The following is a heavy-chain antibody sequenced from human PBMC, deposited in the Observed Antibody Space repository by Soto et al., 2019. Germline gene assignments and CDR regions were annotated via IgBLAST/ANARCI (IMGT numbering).Heavy chain of an antibody. D-gene: IGHD3-10*01. CDR2: ISSSSSYI. V-gene: IGHV3-21*01. J-gene: IGHJ4*02. CDR3: ARGLPDGSGQYCDY. Sequence: EVQLVESGGGLVKPGGSLRLSCAASGFTSSSLGMNGVRQAPGKGLEWFSSISSSSSYIYYGDSVKGRFTISRDNAKNSLYLQMNSLRAEDTAVYYCARGLPDGSGQYCDYWGQGTLVTVSS. CDR1: GFTSSSLG.